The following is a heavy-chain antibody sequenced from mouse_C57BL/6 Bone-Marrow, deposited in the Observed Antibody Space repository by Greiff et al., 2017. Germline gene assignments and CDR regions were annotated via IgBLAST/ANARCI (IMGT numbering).Heavy chain of an antibody. CDR3: AREGYYGSSPDY. D-gene: IGHD1-1*01. V-gene: IGHV1-39*01. J-gene: IGHJ2*01. Sequence: LQESGPELVKPGASVKISCKASGYSFTDYNMNWVKQSTGKSLEWIGVINPSDGTTSYNQKFKGKATLTVDKSSSTAYMQLNSLTSEDSAVYYGAREGYYGSSPDYWGQGTTLTVSA. CDR1: GYSFTDYN. CDR2: INPSDGTT.